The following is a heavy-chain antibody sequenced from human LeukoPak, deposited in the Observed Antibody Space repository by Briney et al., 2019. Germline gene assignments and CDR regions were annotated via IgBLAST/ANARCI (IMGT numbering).Heavy chain of an antibody. CDR3: ARDRGTKSYYFDY. CDR1: GFTFSYFG. D-gene: IGHD1-7*01. Sequence: GGSLRLSCAASGFTFSYFGLHWVRQAPGKGLEWVALISTDGSIKNYADAVKGRFSISRDNSKNTLYLQMNSLRAEDTAVYYCARDRGTKSYYFDYWGQGTLVTVSS. V-gene: IGHV3-30*03. J-gene: IGHJ4*02. CDR2: ISTDGSIK.